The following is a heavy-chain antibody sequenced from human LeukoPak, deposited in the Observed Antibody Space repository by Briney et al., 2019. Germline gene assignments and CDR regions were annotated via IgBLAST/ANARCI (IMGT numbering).Heavy chain of an antibody. CDR2: INQDESKK. J-gene: IGHJ4*02. V-gene: IGHV3-7*01. D-gene: IGHD2-2*01. Sequence: PGGSLRLSCAASGFTFSNDWMCWVRQAPGGGREWVANINQDESKKYYADSVKGRFTISRDNAKNSLYLQMSSLTAEDTAIYYCARDHAYRADYWGQGTLVTVSS. CDR3: ARDHAYRADY. CDR1: GFTFSNDW.